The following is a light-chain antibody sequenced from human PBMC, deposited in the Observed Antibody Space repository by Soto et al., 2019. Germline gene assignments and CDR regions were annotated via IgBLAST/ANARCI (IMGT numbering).Light chain of an antibody. V-gene: IGKV1-39*01. CDR2: DAS. Sequence: DIQMTQSPSSLSASVGDRVTITCRASETISTYLNWYQQKPGKAPRLLIYDASRLLSGVPSRFGGSGSGTDFTRTIASLQPEDFSPYYCQQSDSTPYTFGQGTKVEI. J-gene: IGKJ2*01. CDR1: ETISTY. CDR3: QQSDSTPYT.